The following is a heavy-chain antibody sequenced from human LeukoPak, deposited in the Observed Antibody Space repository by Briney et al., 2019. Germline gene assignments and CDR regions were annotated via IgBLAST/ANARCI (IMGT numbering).Heavy chain of an antibody. V-gene: IGHV1-18*01. Sequence: ASVKVSCKASGYTFASYGISWLRQAPGQGLEWVGWVSAHSGNTKYAERVQGRATMTADTSTSTAYMELRSLRSDDTALYYCARVSCGYNCHYAMDVWGQGTTVTVSS. D-gene: IGHD5-18*01. CDR1: GYTFASYG. J-gene: IGHJ6*02. CDR3: ARVSCGYNCHYAMDV. CDR2: VSAHSGNT.